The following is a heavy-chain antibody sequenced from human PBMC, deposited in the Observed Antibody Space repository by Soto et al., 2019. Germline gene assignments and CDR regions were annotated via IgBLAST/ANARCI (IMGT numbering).Heavy chain of an antibody. Sequence: SGPTLVNPTQTLTLTYTFSGFSLSTSGMCVSWIRQPPGKALEWLARIDWDDDKYYSTSLKTRLAISKDTSKTQVVLTMTNMDPVDTATYYCARIPIISRALDYWGQGTLVTVSS. V-gene: IGHV2-70*11. J-gene: IGHJ4*02. CDR3: ARIPIISRALDY. CDR2: IDWDDDK. D-gene: IGHD3-3*02. CDR1: GFSLSTSGMC.